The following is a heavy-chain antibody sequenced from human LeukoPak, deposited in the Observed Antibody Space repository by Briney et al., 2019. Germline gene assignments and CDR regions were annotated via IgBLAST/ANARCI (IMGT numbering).Heavy chain of an antibody. CDR3: ASEYYYDTSGYYSLAH. V-gene: IGHV4-59*12. CDR2: IYYSGST. J-gene: IGHJ4*02. D-gene: IGHD3-22*01. Sequence: SSETLSLTCTVSGGSISRYYWSWIRQPPGKGLEWIGYIYYSGSTNYNPSLKSRVTISVDTSKNQFSLKLSSVTAADTAVYYCASEYYYDTSGYYSLAHWGQGTLVTVSS. CDR1: GGSISRYY.